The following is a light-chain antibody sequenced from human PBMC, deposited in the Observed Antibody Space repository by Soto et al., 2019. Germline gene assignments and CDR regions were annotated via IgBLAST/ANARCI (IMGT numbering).Light chain of an antibody. CDR1: QSVFSY. Sequence: DIQLGRCRSSLEKSVGGRVPITYRASQSVFSYLHWYQQKPGRAPNLLIYDISTLQSGVPSRFSGSGSGTEFTLTISGLLPEDFATYHCQQLNSLPFTVGQGTRLEIK. V-gene: IGKV1-9*01. CDR3: QQLNSLPFT. J-gene: IGKJ5*01. CDR2: DIS.